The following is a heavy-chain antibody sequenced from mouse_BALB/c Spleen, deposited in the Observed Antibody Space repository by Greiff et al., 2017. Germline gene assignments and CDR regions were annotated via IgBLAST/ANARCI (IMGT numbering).Heavy chain of an antibody. J-gene: IGHJ3*01. CDR3: ARDYYGKGFAY. CDR1: GYTFTSYV. CDR2: INPYNDGT. Sequence: VHVKQSGPELVKPGASVKMSCKASGYTFTSYVMHWVKQKPGQGLEWIGYINPYNDGTKYNEKFKGKATLTSDKSSSTAYMELSSLTSEDSAVYYCARDYYGKGFAYWGQGTLVTVSA. D-gene: IGHD2-1*01. V-gene: IGHV1-14*01.